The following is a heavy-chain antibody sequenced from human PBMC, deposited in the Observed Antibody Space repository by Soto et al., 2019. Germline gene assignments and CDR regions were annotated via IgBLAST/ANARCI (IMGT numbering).Heavy chain of an antibody. CDR2: IYYSGST. Sequence: PPATLSPTVDHSGGSISRYYWSSIWQPPGKGQEWIGYIYYSGSTNYNPSLKSRVTISVDTSKSQFSLKLSSVTAADTAVYYSARAITEPGPWGKGILVTVSS. CDR1: GGSISRYY. CDR3: ARAITEPGP. J-gene: IGHJ5*02. V-gene: IGHV4-59*01. D-gene: IGHD1-1*01.